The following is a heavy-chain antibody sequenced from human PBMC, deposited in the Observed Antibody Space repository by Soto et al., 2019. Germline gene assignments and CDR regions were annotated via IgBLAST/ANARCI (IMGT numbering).Heavy chain of an antibody. D-gene: IGHD5-12*01. CDR3: ATDPTGSGYDYNYYMDV. CDR1: GFTFSSYA. V-gene: IGHV3-23*01. CDR2: ISGSGGST. Sequence: GSLRLSCAASGFTFSSYAMSWVRQAPGKGLEWVSAISGSGGSTYYADSVKGRFTISRDNSKNTLYLQMNSLRAEDTAVYYCATDPTGSGYDYNYYMDVWGKGTTVTVSS. J-gene: IGHJ6*03.